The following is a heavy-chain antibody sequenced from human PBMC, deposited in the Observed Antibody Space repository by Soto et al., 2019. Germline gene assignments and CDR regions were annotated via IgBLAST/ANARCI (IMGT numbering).Heavy chain of an antibody. D-gene: IGHD4-4*01. CDR3: AKGATVTRNLDAFDI. CDR2: ISYDGSNK. CDR1: GFTFSSYG. J-gene: IGHJ3*02. V-gene: IGHV3-30*18. Sequence: VVSLRLSCAASGFTFSSYGMHWVRQAPGKGLEWVAVISYDGSNKYHADSVKGRFTISRDNSKNTLYLQMNSLRAEDTAVYYCAKGATVTRNLDAFDIWGQGTMVTVSS.